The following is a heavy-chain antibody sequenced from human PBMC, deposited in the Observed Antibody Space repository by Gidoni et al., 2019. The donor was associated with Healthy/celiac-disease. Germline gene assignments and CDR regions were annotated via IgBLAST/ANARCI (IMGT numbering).Heavy chain of an antibody. Sequence: QVQLVQSGAAVKKPGASVQVSCKASGYTFTSYYLHWVRQAPGQGLEWMGIINPSGGSTSSAQKFQGRVTMTRDTSTSTVYMELSSLRSEDTAVYYCARDRDYYGSGSYRDLTGMDVWGQGTTVTVSS. J-gene: IGHJ6*02. CDR2: INPSGGST. V-gene: IGHV1-46*03. CDR3: ARDRDYYGSGSYRDLTGMDV. D-gene: IGHD3-10*01. CDR1: GYTFTSYY.